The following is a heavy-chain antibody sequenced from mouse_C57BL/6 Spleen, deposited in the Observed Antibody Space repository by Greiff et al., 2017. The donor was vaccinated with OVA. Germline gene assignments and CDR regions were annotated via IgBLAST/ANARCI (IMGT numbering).Heavy chain of an antibody. V-gene: IGHV1-55*01. CDR1: GYTFTSYW. J-gene: IGHJ3*01. CDR2: IYPGSGST. D-gene: IGHD1-1*01. CDR3: ARDYYGSSYLFAY. Sequence: QVQLQQPGAELVKPGASVKMSCKASGYTFTSYWITWVKQRPGQGLEWIGDIYPGSGSTNYNEKFKSKATLTVDTSSSTAYMQLSRLTSEDAAVDYGARDYYGSSYLFAYWGQGTLVTVSA.